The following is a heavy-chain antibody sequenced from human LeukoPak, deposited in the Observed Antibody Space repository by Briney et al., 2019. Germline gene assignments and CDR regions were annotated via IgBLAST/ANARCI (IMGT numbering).Heavy chain of an antibody. J-gene: IGHJ4*02. CDR1: GFTFSIYG. V-gene: IGHV3-30*05. CDR2: ISGDGNNK. D-gene: IGHD3-22*01. CDR3: ARDCAAINYYDSSGPDY. Sequence: GGSLRLSCATSGFTFSIYGIHWVRQAPGKGLEWVAVISGDGNNKYYTDSVKGRFTISRDNSKNTLYLQMNSLRPEGTAVYYCARDCAAINYYDSSGPDYWGQGTLVTVSS.